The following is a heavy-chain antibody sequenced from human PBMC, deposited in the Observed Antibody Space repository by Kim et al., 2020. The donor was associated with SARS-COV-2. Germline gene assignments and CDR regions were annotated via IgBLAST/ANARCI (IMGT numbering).Heavy chain of an antibody. D-gene: IGHD6-19*01. J-gene: IGHJ4*01. CDR1: GGTFSGYY. Sequence: SETLTLTCAAYGGTFSGYYWSWIRQAPGKGLEWVGDINHSGSTTYNPSFKSRVTILVDTSKNQFFLKLSTVTAADTAVYYCARAGRQGLFRPIFYYFDY. V-gene: IGHV4-34*01. CDR2: INHSGST. CDR3: ARAGRQGLFRPIFYYFDY.